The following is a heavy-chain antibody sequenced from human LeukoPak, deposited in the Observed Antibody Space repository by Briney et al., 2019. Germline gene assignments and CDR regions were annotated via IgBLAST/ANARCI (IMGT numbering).Heavy chain of an antibody. J-gene: IGHJ5*02. D-gene: IGHD3-10*01. CDR2: INHSGST. CDR1: GGSFSGYY. Sequence: KASETLSLTCAVYGGSFSGYYWSWIRQPPGKGLEWIGEINHSGSTNYNPSLKRRVTISVDTSNNQFSLKLSSVTAADTAVYYCARGRPVLLWFGEPSNWFDPWGQGTLVTVSS. V-gene: IGHV4-34*01. CDR3: ARGRPVLLWFGEPSNWFDP.